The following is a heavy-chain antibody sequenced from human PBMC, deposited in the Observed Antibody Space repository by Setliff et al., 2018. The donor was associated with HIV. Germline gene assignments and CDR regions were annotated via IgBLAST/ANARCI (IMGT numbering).Heavy chain of an antibody. D-gene: IGHD2-15*01. CDR1: GFIIGDGHY. CDR3: GKADCSAGSCSDY. Sequence: SETLSLTCTVSGFIIGDGHYWAWLRQPPGKGLEWSGSSYATGSTFYNTSLKSRVTISIDTSRNQFSLKLTSVTDADTAVYFCGKADCSAGSCSDYWGRGTLVTVSS. CDR2: SYATGST. V-gene: IGHV4-38-2*02. J-gene: IGHJ4*02.